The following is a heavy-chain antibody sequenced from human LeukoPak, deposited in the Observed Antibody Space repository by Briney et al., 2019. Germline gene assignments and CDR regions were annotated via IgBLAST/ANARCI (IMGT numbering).Heavy chain of an antibody. CDR2: IWNGGSNK. Sequence: GGSLRRSCAASGFTFSSYGMHWVRQAPGKGLEWVAVIWNGGSNKYYADSVKGRFTISRDNAKNSLYLQINSLRAEDTAVYYCASHYYGSGKLENWGQGTLVTVSS. CDR1: GFTFSSYG. D-gene: IGHD3-10*01. J-gene: IGHJ4*02. V-gene: IGHV3-33*03. CDR3: ASHYYGSGKLEN.